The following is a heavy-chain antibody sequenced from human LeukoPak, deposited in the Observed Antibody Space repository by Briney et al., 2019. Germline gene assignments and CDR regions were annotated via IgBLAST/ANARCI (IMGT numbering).Heavy chain of an antibody. D-gene: IGHD6-19*01. J-gene: IGHJ3*02. CDR3: AKVGSGFPHDAFDI. V-gene: IGHV3-23*01. CDR1: GSTFRNYA. CDR2: ISGSGGST. Sequence: GGSLRLSCTASGSTFRNYAMSWVRRAPGKGLEWVSAISGSGGSTNYADSVKGRFTISRDNSKNTLYLQMNSLRAEDTAVYYCAKVGSGFPHDAFDIWGQGTMVTVSS.